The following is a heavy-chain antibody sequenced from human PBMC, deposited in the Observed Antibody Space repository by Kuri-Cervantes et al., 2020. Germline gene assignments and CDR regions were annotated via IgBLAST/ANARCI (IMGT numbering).Heavy chain of an antibody. Sequence: GESLKISCAASGFTFSSYGMHWVRQAPGKGLEWVAVIWYDGSNKYYADSVKGRFTISRDNSKNTLYLQMNSLRAEDTAVYYCVRDDPSGRGVTLDYWGQGTLVTVSS. V-gene: IGHV3-33*01. D-gene: IGHD3-10*01. CDR2: IWYDGSNK. CDR1: GFTFSSYG. CDR3: VRDDPSGRGVTLDY. J-gene: IGHJ4*02.